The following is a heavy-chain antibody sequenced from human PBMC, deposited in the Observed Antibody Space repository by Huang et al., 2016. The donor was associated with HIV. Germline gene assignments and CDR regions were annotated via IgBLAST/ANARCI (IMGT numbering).Heavy chain of an antibody. Sequence: QVQLQQWGAGLLKPSENLSLTCAVYGGSFSGYYWSWILQPPGKGLEWIGEINHSGSTNYNPALKSRVNISVDTSKNQFSLKLSSVTAADTAVYYCARILMYYNSSGYGFDYWGQGTLVTVSS. J-gene: IGHJ4*02. V-gene: IGHV4-34*01. CDR3: ARILMYYNSSGYGFDY. D-gene: IGHD3-22*01. CDR1: GGSFSGYY. CDR2: INHSGST.